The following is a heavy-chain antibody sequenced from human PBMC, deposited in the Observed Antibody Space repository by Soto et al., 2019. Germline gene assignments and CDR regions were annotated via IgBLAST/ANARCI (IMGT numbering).Heavy chain of an antibody. Sequence: QLHLEESGPGLVKPSETLSLTCSVSGGSISSGTYYWAWIRQPPGKGLEWIANINYSGNTYHNPSLRSRVTISVDTSKNQFSLRLTSVTAADTAVYFCATYSASQLGAMDVWGQGTTVSVSS. D-gene: IGHD1-1*01. CDR2: INYSGNT. J-gene: IGHJ6*02. V-gene: IGHV4-39*01. CDR3: ATYSASQLGAMDV. CDR1: GGSISSGTYY.